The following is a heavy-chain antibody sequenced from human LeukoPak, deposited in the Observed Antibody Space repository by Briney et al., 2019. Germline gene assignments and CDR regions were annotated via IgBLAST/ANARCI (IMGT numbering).Heavy chain of an antibody. D-gene: IGHD2-21*02. Sequence: GGSLRLSCAASGFTFSSYGMHWVRQAPGTGLEWVAFIQFDGNGEYYADSVKGRFTISRDNANRMLSLHINSLRVEDSAIYYCAREGKLEPTALASWGQGSLVVVSS. CDR3: AREGKLEPTALAS. J-gene: IGHJ5*02. CDR1: GFTFSSYG. CDR2: IQFDGNGE. V-gene: IGHV3-30*02.